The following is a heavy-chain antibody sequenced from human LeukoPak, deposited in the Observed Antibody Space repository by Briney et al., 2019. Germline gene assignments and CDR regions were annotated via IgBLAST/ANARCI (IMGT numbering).Heavy chain of an antibody. D-gene: IGHD5-18*01. Sequence: PSETLSLTCTVSGYSISSGYYWGWIRQPPGKGLEWIGSIYHSGSTYYNPSPKSRVTISVDTSKNQFSLKLSSVTAADTAVYYCAGGYSYGWRYYYYYMDVWGKGTTVTVSS. CDR2: IYHSGST. CDR1: GYSISSGYY. CDR3: AGGYSYGWRYYYYYMDV. V-gene: IGHV4-38-2*02. J-gene: IGHJ6*03.